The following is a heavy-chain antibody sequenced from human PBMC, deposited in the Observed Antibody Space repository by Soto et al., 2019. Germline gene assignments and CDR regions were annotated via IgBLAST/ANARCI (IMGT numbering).Heavy chain of an antibody. V-gene: IGHV3-30*18. CDR1: GSSFSRYG. D-gene: IGHD5-18*01. J-gene: IGHJ3*01. Sequence: GGSLRLSCAASGSSFSRYGIHWVRQAPGKGLEWVAVISYDESTTFYADSVKGRFTISRDNSKNTLFLQMNSLRPEDTAVYYCSKAMIGSYDSDAFDVWGQGTMVTVSS. CDR2: ISYDESTT. CDR3: SKAMIGSYDSDAFDV.